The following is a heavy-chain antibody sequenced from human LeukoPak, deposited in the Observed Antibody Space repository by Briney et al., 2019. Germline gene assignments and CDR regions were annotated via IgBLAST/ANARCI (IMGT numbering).Heavy chain of an antibody. CDR1: GCTFSSYA. V-gene: IGHV1-69*04. CDR3: ASFDIVVVPAAISAFDI. Sequence: ASVKVSCKASGCTFSSYAISWVRQAPGQGLEWMGRIIPIFGIANYAQKFQGRVTITADKSTSTAYMELSSLRSEDTAVYYCASFDIVVVPAAISAFDIWGQGTMVTVSS. J-gene: IGHJ3*02. CDR2: IIPIFGIA. D-gene: IGHD2-2*01.